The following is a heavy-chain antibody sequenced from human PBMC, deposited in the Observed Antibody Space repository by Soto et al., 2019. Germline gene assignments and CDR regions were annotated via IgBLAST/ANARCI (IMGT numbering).Heavy chain of an antibody. J-gene: IGHJ4*02. CDR2: INHSGST. V-gene: IGHV4-34*01. CDR1: GGSFSGYY. D-gene: IGHD2-2*01. Sequence: SETLSLTCAVYGGSFSGYYWSWIRQPPGKGLEWIGEINHSGSTNYNPSLKSRVTISVDTSKNQFSLKLSSVTAADTAVYYCARDCSSTSCYYSWGQGTLVTVSS. CDR3: ARDCSSTSCYYS.